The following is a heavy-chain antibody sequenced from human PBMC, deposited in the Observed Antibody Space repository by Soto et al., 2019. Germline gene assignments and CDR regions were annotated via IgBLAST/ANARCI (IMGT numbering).Heavy chain of an antibody. V-gene: IGHV1-69*13. J-gene: IGHJ4*02. CDR2: IIPIFGTA. CDR3: ARASTYYDFWSGYHFDY. CDR1: GGTFSSYA. Sequence: GASVKVSCKASGGTFSSYAISWVRHAPGQGLEWMGGIIPIFGTANYAQKFQGRVTITADESTSTAYMELSSLRSEDTAVYYCARASTYYDFWSGYHFDYWGQGTLVTVSS. D-gene: IGHD3-3*01.